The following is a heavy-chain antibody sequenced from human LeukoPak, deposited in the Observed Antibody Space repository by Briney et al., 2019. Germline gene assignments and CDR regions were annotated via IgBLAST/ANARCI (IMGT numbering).Heavy chain of an antibody. CDR2: IRYDGSNK. CDR1: GFTFSSYG. CDR3: AKHDHSGYSGLIY. Sequence: GGSLRLSCAASGFTFSSYGMHWVRQAPGKGLEWVAFIRYDGSNKYYADSVRGRFTISRDNSKNTLYLQMNSLRAEDTAVYYCAKHDHSGYSGLIYWGQGTLVTVSS. J-gene: IGHJ4*02. D-gene: IGHD2-15*01. V-gene: IGHV3-30*02.